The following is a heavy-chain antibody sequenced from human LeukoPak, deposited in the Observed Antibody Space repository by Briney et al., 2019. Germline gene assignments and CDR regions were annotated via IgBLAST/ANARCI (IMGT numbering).Heavy chain of an antibody. CDR1: GFTFKDYA. V-gene: IGHV3-23*01. D-gene: IGHD1-26*01. J-gene: IGHJ5*02. CDR2: IFGDGGGD. Sequence: GGSLRLSCTASGFTFKDYAMSWVRQAPGKGLEWISTIFGDGGGDYYADSVRGRFTMSRDNSKNTLYLQMNSLRGDDTAVYYCAKQEGWDLGNYYADHWGRGTLVTVSS. CDR3: AKQEGWDLGNYYADH.